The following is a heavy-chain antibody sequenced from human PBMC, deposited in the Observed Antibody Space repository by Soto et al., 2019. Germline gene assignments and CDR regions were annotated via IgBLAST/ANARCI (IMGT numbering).Heavy chain of an antibody. CDR1: GGSISSSNW. CDR2: IYHSGST. D-gene: IGHD4-17*01. J-gene: IGHJ4*02. V-gene: IGHV4-4*02. CDR3: ARDRGYGDYFDY. Sequence: SETLSLTCAVSGGSISSSNWWSWVRQPPGKGLEWIGEIYHSGSTNYNPSLKSRVTISVDKSKNQFSLKLSSVTAADTAVYYCARDRGYGDYFDYWGQGXLVTVPS.